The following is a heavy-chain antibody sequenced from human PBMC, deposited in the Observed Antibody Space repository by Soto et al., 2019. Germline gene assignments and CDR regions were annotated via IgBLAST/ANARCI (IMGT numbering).Heavy chain of an antibody. J-gene: IGHJ4*02. CDR2: INPKNGAT. CDR1: GYSFTGYP. V-gene: IGHV1-2*04. Sequence: GASVKVSCKASGYSFTGYPMHWVQQAPGQGLEWMGWINPKNGATNYARKFQGWVTMIRDTSISTVYMELRNLKSDDTAVYYCAQAIRRERQIDYWGQGTLVTVSS. D-gene: IGHD1-26*01. CDR3: AQAIRRERQIDY.